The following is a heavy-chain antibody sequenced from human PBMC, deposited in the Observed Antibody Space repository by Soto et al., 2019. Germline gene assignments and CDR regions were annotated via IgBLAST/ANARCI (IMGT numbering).Heavy chain of an antibody. CDR2: ISYDGSNK. J-gene: IGHJ4*02. Sequence: GGSLRLSCAASGFTFSSYAMHWVRQAPGKGLEWVAVISYDGSNKYYADSVKGRFTISRDNSKNTLYLQMNSLRAEETAVYYCARDWDSYGPFDYWGQGTLVTVSS. V-gene: IGHV3-30-3*01. CDR1: GFTFSSYA. D-gene: IGHD5-18*01. CDR3: ARDWDSYGPFDY.